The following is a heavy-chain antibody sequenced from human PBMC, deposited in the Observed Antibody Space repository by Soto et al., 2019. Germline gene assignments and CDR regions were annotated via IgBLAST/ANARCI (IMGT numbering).Heavy chain of an antibody. CDR3: ARRSRGSSAVGNYYYGMDV. CDR2: IYPGDSDT. V-gene: IGHV5-51*01. Sequence: KGSGYSFTSYWIGWVRQMPGKGLEWMGIIYPGDSDTRYSPSFQGQVTISADKSISTAYLQWSSLKASDTAMYYCARRSRGSSAVGNYYYGMDVWGQGTTVTVSS. CDR1: GYSFTSYW. D-gene: IGHD6-25*01. J-gene: IGHJ6*02.